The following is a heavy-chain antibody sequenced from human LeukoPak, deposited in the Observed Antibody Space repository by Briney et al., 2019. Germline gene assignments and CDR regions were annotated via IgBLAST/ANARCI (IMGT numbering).Heavy chain of an antibody. CDR1: GGTFSSSA. Sequence: SVKVSCKTSGGTFSSSAITWVRQAPGQGLEWMGRIIPVLNITTYAQKFQGSVTITANTSTSTVYMELSSLRSEETAVYYCARDQGLTAPPPYGLDVWGQGTTVIVSS. CDR2: IIPVLNIT. J-gene: IGHJ6*02. CDR3: ARDQGLTAPPPYGLDV. V-gene: IGHV1-69*04. D-gene: IGHD5-18*01.